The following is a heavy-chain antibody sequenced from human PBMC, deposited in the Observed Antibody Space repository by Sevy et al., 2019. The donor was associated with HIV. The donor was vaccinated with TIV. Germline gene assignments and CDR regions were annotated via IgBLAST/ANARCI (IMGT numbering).Heavy chain of an antibody. J-gene: IGHJ4*02. CDR3: ARQERSGTTTSFDY. CDR1: GFTFSDYG. V-gene: IGHV3-33*01. D-gene: IGHD1-7*01. CDR2: IWSDGSNK. Sequence: GGSLRLSCAASGFTFSDYGMHWVRQAPGKGLEWVAVIWSDGSNKYYGDSVKGRFTISRDSSKNTLFLQMNSLRLDDTAVYYCARQERSGTTTSFDYWGQGALVSVSS.